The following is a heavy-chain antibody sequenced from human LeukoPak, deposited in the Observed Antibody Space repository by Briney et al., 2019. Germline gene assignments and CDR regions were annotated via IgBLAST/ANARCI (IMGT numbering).Heavy chain of an antibody. V-gene: IGHV4-39*01. D-gene: IGHD3-10*01. J-gene: IGHJ4*02. CDR2: IYYSGST. CDR3: AKGSGSYYYFDY. Sequence: SETLSLTCTVSGGSISSSSYYWGWIRQPPGKGLEWIGSIYYSGSTYYNPSLKSRVTISVDTSKNQFSLKLSSVTAADTAVYYCAKGSGSYYYFDYWGQGTLVTVSS. CDR1: GGSISSSSYY.